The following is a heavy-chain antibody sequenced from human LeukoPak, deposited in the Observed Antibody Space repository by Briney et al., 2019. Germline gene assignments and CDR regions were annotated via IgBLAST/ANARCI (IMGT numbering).Heavy chain of an antibody. V-gene: IGHV3-23*01. CDR1: GFTFGSYM. CDR3: ARYCTGVACYSGVDY. D-gene: IGHD2-8*02. Sequence: GGSLILSCAASGFTFGSYMMTWVRQAPGRGLEWVSTISNNGGSTYYADSVKGRFTISRDNSKNTLCLQMSSLRAEDTAVYYCARYCTGVACYSGVDYWGQGTLVPVCS. J-gene: IGHJ4*02. CDR2: ISNNGGST.